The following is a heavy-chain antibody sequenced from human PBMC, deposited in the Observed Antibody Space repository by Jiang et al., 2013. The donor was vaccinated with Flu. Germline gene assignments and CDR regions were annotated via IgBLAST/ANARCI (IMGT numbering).Heavy chain of an antibody. J-gene: IGHJ6*02. Sequence: YRTSSYAQKFHGRVTITADESTSTAYMELSSLRSEDTAVYYCASSPPSYYDSSGYTENGMDVWGQGTTVTVSS. CDR2: YRTS. CDR3: ASSPPSYYDSSGYTENGMDV. V-gene: IGHV1-69*01. D-gene: IGHD3-22*01.